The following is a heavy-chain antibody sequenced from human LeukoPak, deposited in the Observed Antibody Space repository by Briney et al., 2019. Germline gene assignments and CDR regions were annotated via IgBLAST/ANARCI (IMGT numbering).Heavy chain of an antibody. V-gene: IGHV4-34*01. D-gene: IGHD2-2*01. J-gene: IGHJ5*02. CDR3: ARVVVVPAANSFDP. Sequence: SETLSLTCAVYGGSFSGYYWSWIRQPPGKGLEWIGEINNSGSTNYNPSLKSRVTISVDTSKNQFSLKLSSVTAADTAVYYCARVVVVPAANSFDPWGQGTLVTVSS. CDR2: INNSGST. CDR1: GGSFSGYY.